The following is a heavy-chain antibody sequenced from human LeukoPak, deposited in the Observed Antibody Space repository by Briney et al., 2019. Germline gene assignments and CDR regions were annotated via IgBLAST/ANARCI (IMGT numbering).Heavy chain of an antibody. J-gene: IGHJ6*03. V-gene: IGHV3-30*02. Sequence: GGSLRLFCAASGFTFSSYGMHWVRQAPGKGLEWVAFIRYDGSNKYYADSVKGRFTISRDNSKNTLYLQMNSLRAEDTAVYYCAKATYYDFWSGSDGYMDVWGKGTTVTVSS. CDR2: IRYDGSNK. D-gene: IGHD3-3*01. CDR3: AKATYYDFWSGSDGYMDV. CDR1: GFTFSSYG.